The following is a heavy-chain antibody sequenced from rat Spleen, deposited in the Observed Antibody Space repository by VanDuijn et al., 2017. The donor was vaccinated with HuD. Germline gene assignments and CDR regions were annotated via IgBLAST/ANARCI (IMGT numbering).Heavy chain of an antibody. CDR2: ISYSGSS. V-gene: IGHV3-1*01. J-gene: IGHJ3*01. CDR1: NYSITSDY. CDR3: ARSDGVHYNLPFAS. D-gene: IGHD1-12*02. Sequence: EVQLQESGPGLVKPSQSLSLTCSVTNYSITSDYWGWIRKFPGSKMEWIGHISYSGSSSYSPSLKGRISITRDISKNQFFLQLNSVTTEDTAIYFCARSDGVHYNLPFASWGQGTLVTVPS.